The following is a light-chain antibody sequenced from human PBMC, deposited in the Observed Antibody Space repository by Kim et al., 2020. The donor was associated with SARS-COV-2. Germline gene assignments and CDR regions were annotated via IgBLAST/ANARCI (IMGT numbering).Light chain of an antibody. CDR1: QSLNSY. Sequence: LSPGESATLSCTASQSLNSYLAWYQQKPGQAPRVLIYDASNRATGIPARFSGSGSGTDFTLTISSLEPEDFAVYYCQQRSNWPHTFGGGTKVDIK. J-gene: IGKJ4*01. V-gene: IGKV3-11*01. CDR2: DAS. CDR3: QQRSNWPHT.